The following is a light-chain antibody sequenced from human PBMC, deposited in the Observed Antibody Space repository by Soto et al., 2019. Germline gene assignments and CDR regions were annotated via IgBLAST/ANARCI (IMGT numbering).Light chain of an antibody. Sequence: DIQLTQSPSFLSASVGDRVTITCRASQGISSYLAWYQQKPGKAPKLLIYAASTLQSGVPSRFSGSGSGTEFTLTISNLQPEDCAIYYCQQSFSIPLTFGGGTKVDIK. CDR1: QGISSY. V-gene: IGKV1-9*01. J-gene: IGKJ4*01. CDR2: AAS. CDR3: QQSFSIPLT.